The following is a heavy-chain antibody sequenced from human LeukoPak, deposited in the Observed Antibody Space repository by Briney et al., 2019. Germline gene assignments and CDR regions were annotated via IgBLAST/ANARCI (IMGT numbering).Heavy chain of an antibody. V-gene: IGHV3-7*03. CDR3: ARAVCGGDCHFDY. J-gene: IGHJ4*02. D-gene: IGHD2-21*02. CDR2: IKHDGSET. Sequence: GGSLRLSCAASGLIFSSSWMSRVRQAPGKGLEWVANIKHDGSETYYVDSVKGRFTISRENAKNSLYLQMNSLRAEDTAVYYCARAVCGGDCHFDYWGQGTLVTVSS. CDR1: GLIFSSSW.